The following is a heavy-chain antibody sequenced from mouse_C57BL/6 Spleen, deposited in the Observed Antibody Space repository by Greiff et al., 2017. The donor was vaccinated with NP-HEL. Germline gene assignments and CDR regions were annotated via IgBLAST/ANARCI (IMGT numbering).Heavy chain of an antibody. CDR2: IRNKANGYTT. D-gene: IGHD1-1*01. CDR3: ARWRYYGGGFDY. Sequence: EVKLVESGGGLVQPGGSLSLSCAASGFTFTDYYMSWVRQPPGKALEWLGFIRNKANGYTTEYSASVKGRFTISRDNSQSILYLQMNALRAEDSATYYCARWRYYGGGFDYWGQGTTLTVSS. V-gene: IGHV7-3*01. CDR1: GFTFTDYY. J-gene: IGHJ2*01.